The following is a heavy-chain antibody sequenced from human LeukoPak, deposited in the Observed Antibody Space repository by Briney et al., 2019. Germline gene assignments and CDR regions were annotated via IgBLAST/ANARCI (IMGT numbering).Heavy chain of an antibody. Sequence: GGSLRLSCAASGFTFSSYAMNWVRQAPGKGPEWVSLIKGSGDSTYYADSVRGRFTISRDNSKNTLYLQMNSLRGEDTAVYYCAKGEVVPAAIYGMDVWGQGTAVTVS. CDR1: GFTFSSYA. J-gene: IGHJ6*02. CDR2: IKGSGDST. V-gene: IGHV3-23*01. D-gene: IGHD2-2*02. CDR3: AKGEVVPAAIYGMDV.